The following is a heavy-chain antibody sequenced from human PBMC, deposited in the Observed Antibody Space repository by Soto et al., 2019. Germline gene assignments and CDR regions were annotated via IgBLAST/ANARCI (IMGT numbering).Heavy chain of an antibody. V-gene: IGHV4-4*01. D-gene: IGHD3-10*01. CDR3: ARLVYDTRLNYMYFDF. CDR1: GVSISSGNW. Sequence: TLSLTCAVSGVSISSGNWWTWVRQSPQRGLEYIGEIFHDGTANYYPSFERRVAISVDTSKNQFFLKLTSVTAADTAIYFCARLVYDTRLNYMYFDFWGQGTLVTVSS. J-gene: IGHJ4*02. CDR2: IFHDGTA.